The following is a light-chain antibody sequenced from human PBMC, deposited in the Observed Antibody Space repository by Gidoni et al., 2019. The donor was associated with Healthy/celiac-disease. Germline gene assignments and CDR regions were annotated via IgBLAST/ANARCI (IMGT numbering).Light chain of an antibody. Sequence: EIVLTQSPATLSLSPGERATLSCRASQSVSSYLAWYQQKPGQAPRRLIYDASNRDTGIPARFSGSASVTDFTLTISCLAPEDFAVYYCQQRSNWPSLTFGGGTKVEIK. V-gene: IGKV3-11*01. CDR2: DAS. J-gene: IGKJ4*01. CDR3: QQRSNWPSLT. CDR1: QSVSSY.